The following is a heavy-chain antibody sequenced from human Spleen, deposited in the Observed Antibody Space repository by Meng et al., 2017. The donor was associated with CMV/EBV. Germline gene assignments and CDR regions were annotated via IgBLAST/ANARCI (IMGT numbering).Heavy chain of an antibody. D-gene: IGHD2-2*01. J-gene: IGHJ6*02. CDR3: AKEDCSSTSRQCPYYSNYYGMDV. V-gene: IGHV3-7*04. CDR2: IKEDGSEK. CDR1: GFTLSSYW. Sequence: GESLKISCAASGFTLSSYWMSWVRQAPGKGLEWVANIKEDGSEKYYVDSVKGRFTISRDNAKNSLYVQMNSLRAEDTAVYYCAKEDCSSTSRQCPYYSNYYGMDVWGLGTTVTVSS.